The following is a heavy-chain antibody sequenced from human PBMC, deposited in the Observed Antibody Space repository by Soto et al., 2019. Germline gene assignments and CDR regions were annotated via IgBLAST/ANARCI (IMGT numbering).Heavy chain of an antibody. CDR2: IYYSGST. Sequence: PSETLSLTCTVSGGSISSGGYYWSWIRQHPGKGLEWIGYIYYSGSTYYNPSLKSRVTISVDTSKNQFSLKLSSVTAADTAVYYCARSGETGNWFDPWGQGTLVTVSS. CDR3: ARSGETGNWFDP. V-gene: IGHV4-31*03. CDR1: GGSISSGGYY. D-gene: IGHD1-1*01. J-gene: IGHJ5*02.